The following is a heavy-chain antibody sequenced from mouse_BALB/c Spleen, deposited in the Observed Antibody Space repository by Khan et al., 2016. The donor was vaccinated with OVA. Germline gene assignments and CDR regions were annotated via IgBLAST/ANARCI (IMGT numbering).Heavy chain of an antibody. Sequence: QIQLVQSGAELAKPGASVKMSCKASGYTFTSYWMHWVKQRPGQGLEWIGYINPSTGYSEFNQKFKDKATLTADKSSTTAYMQLSGLTSDDSAVYYCANHGSTSAWFAYWGQGTLVTVSA. CDR3: ANHGSTSAWFAY. D-gene: IGHD1-1*01. CDR2: INPSTGYS. J-gene: IGHJ3*01. V-gene: IGHV1-7*01. CDR1: GYTFTSYW.